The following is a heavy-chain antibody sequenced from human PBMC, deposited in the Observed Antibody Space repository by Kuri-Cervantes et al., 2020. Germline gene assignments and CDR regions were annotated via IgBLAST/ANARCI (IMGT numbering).Heavy chain of an antibody. CDR2: INHSGST. V-gene: IGHV4-34*01. CDR3: AGQGDTVIPGWYFDL. D-gene: IGHD3-16*01. CDR1: GGSFSGYY. J-gene: IGHJ2*01. Sequence: SETLSLTCAVYGGSFSGYYWSWIRQPPGKGLEWIGEINHSGSTNYNPSLKSRVTISVDTSKNQFSLKLSSVTAADTAVYYCAGQGDTVIPGWYFDLWGRGTLVTVSS.